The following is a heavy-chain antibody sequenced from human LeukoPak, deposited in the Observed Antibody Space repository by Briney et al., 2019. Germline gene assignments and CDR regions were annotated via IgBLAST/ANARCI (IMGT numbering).Heavy chain of an antibody. CDR2: SHYSGST. Sequence: SGTLSLTCTVSGDSIRSSRCHWAWIRQPPGKGLEWIGSSHYSGSTYYNPSLKGRVTISVDTPKNQLSLKLNSATSSDTAVYFCARRDYGGLLDYWGQGTLVTVSS. V-gene: IGHV4-39*01. CDR3: ARRDYGGLLDY. J-gene: IGHJ4*02. CDR1: GDSIRSSRCH. D-gene: IGHD4-23*01.